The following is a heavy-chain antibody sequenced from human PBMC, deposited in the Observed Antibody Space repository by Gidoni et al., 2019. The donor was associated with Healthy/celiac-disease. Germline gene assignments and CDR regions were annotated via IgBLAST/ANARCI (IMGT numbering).Heavy chain of an antibody. CDR1: GFTFSSYG. CDR2: ISYDGSNK. D-gene: IGHD3-10*01. V-gene: IGHV3-30*18. CDR3: AKDLGWFGELRYGMDV. J-gene: IGHJ6*02. Sequence: QVQLVESGGGVVQPGRSLRLSCAASGFTFSSYGMHWVRQAPGKGLEWVAVISYDGSNKYYADSVKGRFTISRDNSKNTLYLQMNSLRAEDTAVYYCAKDLGWFGELRYGMDVWGQGTTVTVSS.